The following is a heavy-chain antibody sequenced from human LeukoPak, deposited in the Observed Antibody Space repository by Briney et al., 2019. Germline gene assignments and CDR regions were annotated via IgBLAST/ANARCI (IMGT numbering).Heavy chain of an antibody. CDR2: INPSGGST. Sequence: GASVKVSCKASGHTFTSYYMHWVRQAPGQGLEWMGIINPSGGSTSYAQKFQGRVTMTRDTSTSTVYMELSSLRSEDTAVYYCARAIIYGWGRPPYYYYGMDVWGKGPTATVSS. D-gene: IGHD3-10*01. V-gene: IGHV1-46*01. CDR3: ARAIIYGWGRPPYYYYGMDV. J-gene: IGHJ6*04. CDR1: GHTFTSYY.